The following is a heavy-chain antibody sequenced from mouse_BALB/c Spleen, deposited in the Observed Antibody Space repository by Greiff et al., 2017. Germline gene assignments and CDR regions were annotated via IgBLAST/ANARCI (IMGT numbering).Heavy chain of an antibody. J-gene: IGHJ2*01. V-gene: IGHV3-2*02. CDR2: ISYSGST. D-gene: IGHD1-2*01. CDR3: ARGGTTATDY. Sequence: EVKLMESGPGLVKPSQSLSLTCTVTGYSITSDYAWNWIRQFPGNKLEWTGYISYSGSTSYNPSLKSRISITRDTSKNQFFLQLNSVTTEDTATYYCARGGTTATDYWGQGTTLTVSS. CDR1: GYSITSDYA.